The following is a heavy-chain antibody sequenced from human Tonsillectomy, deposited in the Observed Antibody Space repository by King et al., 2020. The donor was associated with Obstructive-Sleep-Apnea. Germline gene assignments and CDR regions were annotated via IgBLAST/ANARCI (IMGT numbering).Heavy chain of an antibody. D-gene: IGHD3-3*01. Sequence: VQLVESGGGLVQPGGSLRLSCSASGFTFSSYAMHWVRQAPGKGLEYVSAISSNGGSTYYADSVKGRFTISRDNSKNTLYLQMSSLRAEDTAVYYCVKGSNYDFWSGSWGFDPWGQGTLVTVSS. CDR3: VKGSNYDFWSGSWGFDP. V-gene: IGHV3-64D*06. CDR2: ISSNGGST. CDR1: GFTFSSYA. J-gene: IGHJ5*02.